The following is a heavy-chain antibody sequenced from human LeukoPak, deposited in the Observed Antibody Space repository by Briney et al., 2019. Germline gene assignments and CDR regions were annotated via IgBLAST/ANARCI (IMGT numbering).Heavy chain of an antibody. J-gene: IGHJ5*02. D-gene: IGHD5-24*01. CDR2: IVPDGATT. CDR1: GFTFSTFA. V-gene: IGHV3-23*01. Sequence: GGSLRLSCEASGFTFSTFAMIWVRPAPGKGLEWVSGIVPDGATTYYADSVKGRFTISRDNSKNTMFLQMNSLRADDTAVYYCAQDWRLIQFNHWGQGTLVTVSS. CDR3: AQDWRLIQFNH.